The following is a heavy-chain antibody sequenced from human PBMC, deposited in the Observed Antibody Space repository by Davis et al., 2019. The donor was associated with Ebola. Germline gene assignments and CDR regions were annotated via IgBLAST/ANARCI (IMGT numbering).Heavy chain of an antibody. D-gene: IGHD6-13*01. CDR1: GFTFSDYY. CDR3: ARISAGLFDY. CDR2: IGPSGNSF. V-gene: IGHV3-11*04. J-gene: IGHJ4*02. Sequence: GESLKISCEVSGFTFSDYYMSWIRQAPGKGLEWIAYIGPSGNSFYCADSVKGRFTISRDNAKNSLYLQMNSLRAEDTAVYYCARISAGLFDYWGQGTLVTVSS.